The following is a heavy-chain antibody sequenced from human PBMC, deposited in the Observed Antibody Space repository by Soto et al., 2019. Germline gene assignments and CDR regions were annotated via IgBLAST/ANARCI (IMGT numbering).Heavy chain of an antibody. CDR2: ISYDGSNK. V-gene: IGHV3-30*18. Sequence: QVQLVESGGGVVQPGRSLRLSCAASGFTFSSYGMHWVRQAPGKGLEWVAVISYDGSNKYYADSVKGRFTISRDNSKNTLYLQMNSLRAEDTAVYYCAKEARVGWLRLRGMDYWGQGTLVTVSS. D-gene: IGHD5-12*01. CDR3: AKEARVGWLRLRGMDY. J-gene: IGHJ4*02. CDR1: GFTFSSYG.